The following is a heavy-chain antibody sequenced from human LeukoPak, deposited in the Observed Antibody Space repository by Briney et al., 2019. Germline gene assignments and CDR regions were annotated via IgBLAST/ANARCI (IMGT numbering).Heavy chain of an antibody. V-gene: IGHV4-39*02. CDR1: DDSIRTNSYY. J-gene: IGHJ4*02. CDR2: LHFSGTP. D-gene: IGHD2-2*01. Sequence: SETLTLACSVSDDSIRTNSYYWAWLRQPPGKGLEWVGSLHFSGTPYYSPSLSSRVTVSRGTSKNHFSLNLKSVTATDTGVYFCTRGGDAHKLGNFWGPGILVTVSS. CDR3: TRGGDAHKLGNF.